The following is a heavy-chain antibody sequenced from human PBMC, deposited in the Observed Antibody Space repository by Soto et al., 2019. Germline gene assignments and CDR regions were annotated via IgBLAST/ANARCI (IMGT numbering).Heavy chain of an antibody. D-gene: IGHD6-19*01. CDR3: ARDRPYSSGWYVFQH. CDR1: GFTFSSYS. CDR2: ISSSSSTI. V-gene: IGHV3-48*02. Sequence: QPGGSLRLSCAASGFTFSSYSMNWVRQAPGKGLEWVSYISSSSSTIYYADSVKGRFTISRDNAKNSLYLQMNSLRDEDTAVYYCARDRPYSSGWYVFQHWGQGTLVTVSS. J-gene: IGHJ1*01.